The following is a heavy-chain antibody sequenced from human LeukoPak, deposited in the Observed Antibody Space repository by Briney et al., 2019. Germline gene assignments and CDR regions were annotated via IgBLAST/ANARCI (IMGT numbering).Heavy chain of an antibody. CDR1: GGPIRTYY. V-gene: IGHV4-4*09. CDR2: IYTSGST. D-gene: IGHD2/OR15-2a*01. CDR3: ARGDFYRYYFDY. Sequence: PSETLSLTCTVSGGPIRTYYWSWIRQPPGKGLEWIGYIYTSGSTNYNPSLKSRVTMSLDTSENQFSLKLSSVTAADTAVNYCARGDFYRYYFDYWGQGTLVTVSS. J-gene: IGHJ4*02.